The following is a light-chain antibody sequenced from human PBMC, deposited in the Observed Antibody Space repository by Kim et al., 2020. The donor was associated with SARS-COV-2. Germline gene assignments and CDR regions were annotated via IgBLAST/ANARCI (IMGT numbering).Light chain of an antibody. CDR2: AAS. V-gene: IGKV1-39*01. Sequence: DIQMTQSPSSLSASVGDRVTITCRTSQRISSSLNWYQQKPGTAPKLLIYAASGLQSRVPSRFSGSGSGTDFTLTINGLQPEDFATYFCQQSYTFPRTFGQGTKVDIK. CDR1: QRISSS. CDR3: QQSYTFPRT. J-gene: IGKJ1*01.